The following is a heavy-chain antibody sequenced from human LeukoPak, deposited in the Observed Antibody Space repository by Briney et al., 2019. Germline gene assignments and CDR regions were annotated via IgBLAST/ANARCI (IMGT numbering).Heavy chain of an antibody. Sequence: GGSLRLSCLASGFTFSTYAIHWVRQAPGKGLEWVAVVSKDGNTKYYADSVKGRLTIFRDNSKNTLYLQMNSLRAEDTSVYYCARGIQPPKYYGSGSDTFDIWGQGTMVTVSS. CDR1: GFTFSTYA. J-gene: IGHJ3*02. V-gene: IGHV3-30*04. CDR2: VSKDGNTK. D-gene: IGHD3-10*01. CDR3: ARGIQPPKYYGSGSDTFDI.